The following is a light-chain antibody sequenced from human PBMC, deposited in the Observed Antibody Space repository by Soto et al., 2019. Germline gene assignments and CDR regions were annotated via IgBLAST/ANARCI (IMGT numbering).Light chain of an antibody. V-gene: IGLV1-40*01. J-gene: IGLJ1*01. CDR2: GNT. Sequence: QSVLTQPPSVSGAPGQRVTISCTGSSSDIRAGYDVHWYQQLPGTAPKLLIYGNTDRPSGVPDRFSGSKSGTSASLAITGLQAEDEADYYCQSYDTSLRGLGVFGTGTKVTVL. CDR1: SSDIRAGYD. CDR3: QSYDTSLRGLGV.